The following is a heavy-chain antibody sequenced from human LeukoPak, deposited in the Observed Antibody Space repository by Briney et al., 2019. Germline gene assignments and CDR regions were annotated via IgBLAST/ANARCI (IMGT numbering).Heavy chain of an antibody. CDR1: GYTFTGYY. CDR2: INPNSGGT. Sequence: ASVKVSCKASGYTFTGYYMHWVRQAPGQGLEWMGWINPNSGGTNYAQKFQGWVTMTRDTSISTAYMELSRLGSDDTAVYYCARGYGIAVASYGMDVWGQGTTVTVSS. J-gene: IGHJ6*02. V-gene: IGHV1-2*04. CDR3: ARGYGIAVASYGMDV. D-gene: IGHD6-19*01.